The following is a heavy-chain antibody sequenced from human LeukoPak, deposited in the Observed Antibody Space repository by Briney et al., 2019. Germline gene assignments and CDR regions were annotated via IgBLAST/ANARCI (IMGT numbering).Heavy chain of an antibody. D-gene: IGHD6-13*01. CDR2: IYYSGST. CDR1: GGSISSYH. J-gene: IGHJ6*03. Sequence: SETLSLTCTVSGGSISSYHWSWIRQPPGKGLEWIGYIYYSGSTNYNPSLKSRVTISVDTSKNQFSLKLSSVTAADTAVYYCAGNRRAASYYYYYMDGWGKGTTVTVSS. CDR3: AGNRRAASYYYYYMDG. V-gene: IGHV4-59*01.